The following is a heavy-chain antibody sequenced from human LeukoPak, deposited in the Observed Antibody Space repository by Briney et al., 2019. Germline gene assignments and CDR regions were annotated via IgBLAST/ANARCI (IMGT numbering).Heavy chain of an antibody. Sequence: SETLSLTCTVSGGSISSYYWSWIRQPPGKGLEWIGYIYYSGSTNYNPSLKSRVTISVDTSKNQFSLKLSPVTAADTAVYYCARVGITGSLGVWGQGTLVTVSS. CDR2: IYYSGST. CDR3: ARVGITGSLGV. J-gene: IGHJ4*02. D-gene: IGHD1-20*01. V-gene: IGHV4-59*01. CDR1: GGSISSYY.